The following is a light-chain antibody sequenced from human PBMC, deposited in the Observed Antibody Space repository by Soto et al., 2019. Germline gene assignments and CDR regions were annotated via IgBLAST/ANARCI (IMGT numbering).Light chain of an antibody. Sequence: DIQMTQSPSSVSASVGDRISITCRASRSIVSYLNWYQQTPGKAPKVLIYAASSLASGVPSRFSGTGTGTEFTLTINGLQPEDSATYFCQQSYSGQLTFGPGTKLEMK. V-gene: IGKV1-39*01. CDR1: RSIVSY. J-gene: IGKJ3*01. CDR3: QQSYSGQLT. CDR2: AAS.